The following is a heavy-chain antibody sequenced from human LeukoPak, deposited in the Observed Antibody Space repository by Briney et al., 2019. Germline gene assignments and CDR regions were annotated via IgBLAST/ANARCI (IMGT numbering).Heavy chain of an antibody. D-gene: IGHD5-18*01. V-gene: IGHV3-30*02. Sequence: GGSLRLSCAASGFTFSSYAMSWVRQAPGKGLEWVAFIRYDGSNKYYADSVKGRFTISRGNSKNTLYLQMNSLRAEDTAVYYCAKDLGRYSYGYLDYWGQGTLVTVSS. CDR2: IRYDGSNK. CDR1: GFTFSSYA. J-gene: IGHJ4*02. CDR3: AKDLGRYSYGYLDY.